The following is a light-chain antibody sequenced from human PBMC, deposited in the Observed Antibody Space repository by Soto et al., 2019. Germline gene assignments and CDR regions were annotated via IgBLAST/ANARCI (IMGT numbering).Light chain of an antibody. Sequence: QSALTQPASVSGSPGQSITISCTGTSSDVGGYNYVSWYQQHRGKAPKLMIYDVNTRPSGVSNRFSGSKSGNTASLTISGLQAEDEADYYCSSYTSSISFGGGTKLTVL. CDR3: SSYTSSIS. J-gene: IGLJ2*01. CDR2: DVN. V-gene: IGLV2-14*01. CDR1: SSDVGGYNY.